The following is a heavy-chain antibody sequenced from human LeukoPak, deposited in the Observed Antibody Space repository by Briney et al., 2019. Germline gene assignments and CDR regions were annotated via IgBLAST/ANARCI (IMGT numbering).Heavy chain of an antibody. CDR3: AKGGLPASYDTYMDV. J-gene: IGHJ6*03. CDR1: GFTFSSYA. CDR2: ISYDGSNK. Sequence: GRSLRLSCAASGFTFSSYAMHWVRQAPGKGLEWVAVISYDGSNKYYADSVKGRFTISRDNSKNTLYLQMNSLRAEDTAVYYCAKGGLPASYDTYMDVWGKGTTVTVSS. D-gene: IGHD3-9*01. V-gene: IGHV3-30*04.